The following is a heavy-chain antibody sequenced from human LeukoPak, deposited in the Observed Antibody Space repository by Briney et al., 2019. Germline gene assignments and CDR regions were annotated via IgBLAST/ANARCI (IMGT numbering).Heavy chain of an antibody. CDR2: IYYSGST. J-gene: IGHJ4*02. D-gene: IGHD3-10*01. V-gene: IGHV4-59*01. CDR1: GGSISSYY. CDR3: ARDVRNYYGSGNVILFDY. Sequence: SSETLSLTXTVSGGSISSYYWSWIRQPPGKGLEWIGYIYYSGSTNYNPSLKSRVTISVDTSKNQFSLKLSSVTAADTAVYYCARDVRNYYGSGNVILFDYWGQGTLVTVSS.